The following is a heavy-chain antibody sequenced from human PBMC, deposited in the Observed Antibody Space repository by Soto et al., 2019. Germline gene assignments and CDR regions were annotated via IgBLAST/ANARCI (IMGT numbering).Heavy chain of an antibody. CDR3: ARAGQYYDRSGYAN. J-gene: IGHJ4*02. D-gene: IGHD3-22*01. Sequence: QVKLVQSGTEVKPPGASMKVSCKDSGYSFATSGISWVRQAPGQGLEWMGWIIAYNGNTNYDQKLQDRVTMTTDKYTSTAYLELMNVRSDATAVYYCARAGQYYDRSGYANWGQGTLVTVSS. CDR2: IIAYNGNT. V-gene: IGHV1-18*01. CDR1: GYSFATSG.